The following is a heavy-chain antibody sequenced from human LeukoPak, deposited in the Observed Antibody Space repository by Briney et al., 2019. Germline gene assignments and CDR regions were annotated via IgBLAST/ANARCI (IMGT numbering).Heavy chain of an antibody. D-gene: IGHD5-18*01. CDR2: MSNSVNT. Sequence: SETLSLTCAVYRGSFSGYYWSWIRQPPGKGLEWIGYMSNSVNTNYNPSLKSRVTISVDTSKNQFSLKLSSVTAADTALYYCAISAVRGSSYGHFESWGQGTLVTVSS. CDR1: RGSFSGYY. CDR3: AISAVRGSSYGHFES. J-gene: IGHJ4*02. V-gene: IGHV4-59*01.